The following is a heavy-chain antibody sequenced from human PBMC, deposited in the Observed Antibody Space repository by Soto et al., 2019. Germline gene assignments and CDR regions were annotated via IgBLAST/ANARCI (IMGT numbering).Heavy chain of an antibody. Sequence: PSETLSLTCAVSGGSISSGGYSWSWIRQPPGKGLEWIGYIYDSGSTYYNPSLKSRVTISVDRSKNQFSLKLSSVTAADTAVYYCARDSGGLYCSGGSCGSFDIWGQGTMVTVSS. CDR2: IYDSGST. V-gene: IGHV4-30-2*01. D-gene: IGHD2-15*01. J-gene: IGHJ3*02. CDR1: GGSISSGGYS. CDR3: ARDSGGLYCSGGSCGSFDI.